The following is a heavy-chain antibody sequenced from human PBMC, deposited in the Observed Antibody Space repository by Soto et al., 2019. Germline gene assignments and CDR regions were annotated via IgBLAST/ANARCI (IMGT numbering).Heavy chain of an antibody. V-gene: IGHV3-23*01. CDR3: AKDAVYGDGLWLAGN. CDR2: MTGSGGDI. J-gene: IGHJ4*02. D-gene: IGHD2-21*02. CDR1: GFSVSRYA. Sequence: AGGSLRLSCAASGFSVSRYAMMWVRQPPGKGQEWVAGMTGSGGDIRYADPVKGRFTISKDNSKNTLYLQMNSLRAEDTAIYYCAKDAVYGDGLWLAGNWGQGTLVTVSS.